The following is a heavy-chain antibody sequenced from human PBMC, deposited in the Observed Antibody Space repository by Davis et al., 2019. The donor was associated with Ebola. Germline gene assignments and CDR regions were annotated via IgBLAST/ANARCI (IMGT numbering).Heavy chain of an antibody. D-gene: IGHD3-22*01. V-gene: IGHV4-34*01. CDR2: IKHNGRT. Sequence: PGGSLRLSCAVYGGSFSTYYWTWIRQTPGKGLEWIGEIKHNGRTNYNPSLKSRVTISIDTSKNQFSLKLSSVTAADTAVYYCASSYYYDRSGTYFDYWGQGTLVTVSS. J-gene: IGHJ4*02. CDR1: GGSFSTYY. CDR3: ASSYYYDRSGTYFDY.